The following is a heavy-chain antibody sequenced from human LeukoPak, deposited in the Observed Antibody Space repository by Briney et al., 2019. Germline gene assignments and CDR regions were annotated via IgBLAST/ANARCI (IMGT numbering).Heavy chain of an antibody. Sequence: SETLSLTCAVSGGSISSGGYSWSWLRQPPGKGLEWIGYIYHSGSTYYNPSLKSRVTISVDRSKNQFSLKLSSVTAADTAVYYCAVGDDYDFDYWGQGTLVTVSS. CDR1: GGSISSGGYS. V-gene: IGHV4-30-2*01. J-gene: IGHJ4*02. D-gene: IGHD4-17*01. CDR3: AVGDDYDFDY. CDR2: IYHSGST.